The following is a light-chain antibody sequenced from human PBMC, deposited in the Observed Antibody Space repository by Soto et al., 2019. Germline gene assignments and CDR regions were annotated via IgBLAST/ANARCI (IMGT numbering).Light chain of an antibody. CDR2: ADS. CDR3: QSYGTTLSGLYV. CDR1: SSNIGAGNA. V-gene: IGLV1-40*01. Sequence: QSVLTQPPSVSGAPGQRVTISCTGSSSNIGAGNAVNWFRPLPGTAPKLLIYADSSRPSGVPDRFSGSKSGSAASLAITGLQVEDEAEYYCQSYGTTLSGLYVFGTGTQLTVL. J-gene: IGLJ1*01.